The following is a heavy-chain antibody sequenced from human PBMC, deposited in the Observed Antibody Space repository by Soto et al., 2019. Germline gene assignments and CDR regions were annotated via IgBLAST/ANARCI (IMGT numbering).Heavy chain of an antibody. CDR3: AKVQTSCYNLYYYYGMDV. V-gene: IGHV3-23*01. CDR1: GFTFSSYA. D-gene: IGHD2-2*02. Sequence: GGSLRLSCAASGFTFSSYAMSWVRQAPGKGLEWVSAISGSGGSTYYADSVKGRFTISRDNSKNTLYLQMNSLRAEDTAVYYCAKVQTSCYNLYYYYGMDVWGQGTTVTVSS. J-gene: IGHJ6*02. CDR2: ISGSGGST.